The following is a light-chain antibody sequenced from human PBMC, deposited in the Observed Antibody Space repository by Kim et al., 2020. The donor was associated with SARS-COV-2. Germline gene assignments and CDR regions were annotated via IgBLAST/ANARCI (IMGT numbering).Light chain of an antibody. CDR1: QVWSKT. CDR3: PVWETISDRRVVV. CDR2: YDH. J-gene: IGLJ2*01. V-gene: IGLV3-21*01. Sequence: GRAAKITFGGNQVWSKTVHWTQPKPGQAPLFVVYYDHVRPSVIPERFSGSNSGNTATLTISRVEAGDEADYFCPVWETISDRRVVVFGGGTQLTVL.